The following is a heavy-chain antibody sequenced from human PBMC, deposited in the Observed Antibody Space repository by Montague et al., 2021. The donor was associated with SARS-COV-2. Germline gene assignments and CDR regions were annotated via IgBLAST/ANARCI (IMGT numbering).Heavy chain of an antibody. V-gene: IGHV2-70*11. CDR1: GFSLSTSGMC. J-gene: IGHJ4*02. Sequence: PVLVKPTQTLTLTCTFSGFSLSTSGMCVSWIRQPPGKALEWLARIDWDDDKYYSTSLKTRLTISKDTSKNQVVLTMTNMDPVDTATYYCARIRYDILTGYQTPFDYWGQGTLVTASS. D-gene: IGHD3-9*01. CDR2: IDWDDDK. CDR3: ARIRYDILTGYQTPFDY.